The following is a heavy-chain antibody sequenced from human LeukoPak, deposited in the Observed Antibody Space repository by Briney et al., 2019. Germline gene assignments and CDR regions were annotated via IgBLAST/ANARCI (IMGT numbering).Heavy chain of an antibody. CDR2: INPNSGGT. Sequence: ASVKVSCKASGYTFTGYYMHWVRQAPGQGLEWMGWINPNSGGTNYAQKFQGRVTMTRDTSISTSYMELSRLRSDDTAVYYCARDLGISGWYAPPLGYFDYWGQGTLVTVSS. CDR3: ARDLGISGWYAPPLGYFDY. J-gene: IGHJ4*02. CDR1: GYTFTGYY. V-gene: IGHV1-2*02. D-gene: IGHD6-19*01.